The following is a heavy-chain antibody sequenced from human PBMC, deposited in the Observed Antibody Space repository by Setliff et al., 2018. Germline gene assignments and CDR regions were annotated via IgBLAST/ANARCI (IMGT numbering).Heavy chain of an antibody. Sequence: PGGSLRLSCEASGFSLDDYAMHWVRRSPGKGLEWVSLISWDGGTTFYYGDSVKGQFTVSRDNAKNTLYLQMNSLRAEDTAVYYCARDGHNVYYFDYWGLGTLVTVSS. CDR3: ARDGHNVYYFDY. V-gene: IGHV3-43D*03. CDR2: ISWDGGTT. CDR1: GFSLDDYA. D-gene: IGHD1-1*01. J-gene: IGHJ4*02.